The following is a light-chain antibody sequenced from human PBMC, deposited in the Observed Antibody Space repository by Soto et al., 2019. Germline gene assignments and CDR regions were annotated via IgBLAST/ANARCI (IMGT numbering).Light chain of an antibody. Sequence: AIQLTQSPSALSASVGDRVTITCRASLGIRNDLGWYQQKPGEAPRLLGYGASTLQSGVPSRFSGSGSGTEFTLTISSLHLEDFGTYYCLQDDNYPLTFGGGTRLEI. V-gene: IGKV1-6*02. CDR3: LQDDNYPLT. J-gene: IGKJ4*01. CDR1: LGIRND. CDR2: GAS.